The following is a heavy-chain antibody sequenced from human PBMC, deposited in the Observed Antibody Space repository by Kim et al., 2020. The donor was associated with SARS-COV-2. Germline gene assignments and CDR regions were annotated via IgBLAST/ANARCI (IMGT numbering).Heavy chain of an antibody. D-gene: IGHD3-22*01. J-gene: IGHJ4*02. V-gene: IGHV4-39*07. Sequence: TPSLKSRVTISVDTSKNQFSLKLSSVTAADTAVYYCARGYDSSGTYYFDYWGQGTLVTVSS. CDR3: ARGYDSSGTYYFDY.